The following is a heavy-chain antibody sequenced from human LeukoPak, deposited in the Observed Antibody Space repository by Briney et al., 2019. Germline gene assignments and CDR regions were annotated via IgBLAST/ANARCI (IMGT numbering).Heavy chain of an antibody. CDR2: INPSGGST. D-gene: IGHD1-1*01. J-gene: IGHJ6*02. CDR1: GYTFTSYG. Sequence: VSVKVSCKASGYTFTSYGISWVRQAPGQGLEWMGIINPSGGSTSYAQKFQGRVTMTRDTSTSTFYMELSSLRSEDTAVYYCATSRYTPTGGMDVWGQGTTVTVSS. CDR3: ATSRYTPTGGMDV. V-gene: IGHV1-46*01.